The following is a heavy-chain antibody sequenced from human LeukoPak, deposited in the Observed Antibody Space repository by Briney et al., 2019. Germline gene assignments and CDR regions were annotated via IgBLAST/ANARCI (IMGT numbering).Heavy chain of an antibody. CDR2: ISGSGDST. V-gene: IGHV3-23*01. J-gene: IGHJ3*02. CDR3: ARDHRLGNSGTFDI. CDR1: GFTFISYA. D-gene: IGHD4-23*01. Sequence: PGGSLRLSCTASGFTFISYAMSWVRQAPGKGLEWVSAISGSGDSTYYADSVKGRFTISRDNFKNTLFLQLNSLSAEDTAVYYCARDHRLGNSGTFDIWGPGTLVTVSS.